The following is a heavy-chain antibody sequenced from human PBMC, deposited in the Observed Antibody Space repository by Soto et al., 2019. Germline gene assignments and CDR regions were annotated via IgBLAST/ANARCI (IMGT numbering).Heavy chain of an antibody. V-gene: IGHV1-3*01. CDR3: AHRGEEAAPNSNYYYYYMDV. Sequence: ASVKVSCKASGYTFTSYAMHWVRQAPGQRLEWMGWINAGNGNTKYSQKFQGRVTITRDTSASTAYMELSSLRSEDTAVYYCAHRGEEAAPNSNYYYYYMDVWGKGTTVTVSS. J-gene: IGHJ6*03. CDR1: GYTFTSYA. CDR2: INAGNGNT. D-gene: IGHD6-13*01.